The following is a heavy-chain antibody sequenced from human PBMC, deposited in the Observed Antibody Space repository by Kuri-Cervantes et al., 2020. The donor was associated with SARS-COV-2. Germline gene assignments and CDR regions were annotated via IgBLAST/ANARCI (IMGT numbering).Heavy chain of an antibody. V-gene: IGHV1-24*01. J-gene: IGHJ5*02. CDR3: ATSSMIVIGAWFDP. Sequence: ASVKVSCKASGYTFTGYYMHWVRQAPGKGLEWIGGFDPEDGETIYAQKFQGRVTMTEDTSTDTAYMELSSLRSEDTAVYYCATSSMIVIGAWFDPWGQGTLVTVSS. D-gene: IGHD3-22*01. CDR1: GYTFTGYY. CDR2: FDPEDGET.